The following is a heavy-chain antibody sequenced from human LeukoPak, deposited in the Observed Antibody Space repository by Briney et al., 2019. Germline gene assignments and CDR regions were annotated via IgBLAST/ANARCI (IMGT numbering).Heavy chain of an antibody. CDR1: GFTFSSYG. J-gene: IGHJ4*02. Sequence: GGSLRLSCAASGFTFSSYGMHWVRQAPGKGLEWVAVISYDGSNKYYADSVKGRFTISRDNSKNTLYLQVNSLRAEGTAVYYCANHGTGTDLDYWGQGTLVTVSS. V-gene: IGHV3-30*18. D-gene: IGHD3-10*01. CDR2: ISYDGSNK. CDR3: ANHGTGTDLDY.